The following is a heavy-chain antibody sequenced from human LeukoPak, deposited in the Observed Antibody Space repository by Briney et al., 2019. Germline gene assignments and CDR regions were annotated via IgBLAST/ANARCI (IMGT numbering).Heavy chain of an antibody. CDR2: IRYSGST. Sequence: TSETLSLTCSVSDGSIRSHYWSWIRRPPGKGLEWIGYIRYSGSTNYNPSLKSRVTISVDTSKNQFSLKLSSVTAADTAVYYCARQEPFDAFDIWGQGTMVTVSS. CDR3: ARQEPFDAFDI. V-gene: IGHV4-59*11. J-gene: IGHJ3*02. D-gene: IGHD1-14*01. CDR1: DGSIRSHY.